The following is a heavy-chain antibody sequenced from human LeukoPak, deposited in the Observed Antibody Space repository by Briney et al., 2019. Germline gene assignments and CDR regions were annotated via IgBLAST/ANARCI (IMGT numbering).Heavy chain of an antibody. D-gene: IGHD3-10*01. J-gene: IGHJ4*02. CDR2: IYYSGST. CDR3: VSGSGQWGFDS. CDR1: GGSISSHY. V-gene: IGHV4-59*11. Sequence: SETLSLTCTVSGGSISSHYWSWIRQPPGKGLEWIGYIYYSGSTNYNPSLRSRVTISVDSSKNQFSLKLSSETAADTSLYYCVSGSGQWGFDSWGQGTLVTVSS.